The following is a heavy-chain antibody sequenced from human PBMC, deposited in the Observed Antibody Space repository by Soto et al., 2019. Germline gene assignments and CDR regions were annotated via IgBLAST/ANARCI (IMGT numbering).Heavy chain of an antibody. CDR2: INHSGNI. CDR3: ARGQWLQRSEY. V-gene: IGHV4-34*01. Sequence: QVQLQQWGAGLLKPSETLSLTCGVYAESFSGYFWNWIRQPPWKGLEWIGEINHSGNINYNPSLRRRVTISLDTSKNQFSRNLSSVTAADTAVYYCARGQWLQRSEYWGQGTLVTVSS. J-gene: IGHJ4*02. CDR1: AESFSGYF. D-gene: IGHD6-19*01.